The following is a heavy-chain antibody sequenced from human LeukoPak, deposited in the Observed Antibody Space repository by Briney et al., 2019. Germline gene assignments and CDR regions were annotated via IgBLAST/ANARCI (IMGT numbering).Heavy chain of an antibody. D-gene: IGHD1-26*01. Sequence: SETLSLTCTVSGGSTSSSYWSWIRQPPGKGLEWIGYIYNSGSTYYNPSLKSRVTISVDTSKNQFSLKLSSVTAADTAVYYCAREGSGSYFNWFDPWGQGTLVTVSS. CDR3: AREGSGSYFNWFDP. CDR1: GGSTSSSY. J-gene: IGHJ5*02. V-gene: IGHV4-59*01. CDR2: IYNSGST.